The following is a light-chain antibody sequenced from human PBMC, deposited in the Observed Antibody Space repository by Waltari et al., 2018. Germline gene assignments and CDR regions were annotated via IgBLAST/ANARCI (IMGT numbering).Light chain of an antibody. CDR2: LAS. V-gene: IGKV3D-15*01. CDR1: QNSRNS. Sequence: EIVMTQSPATLSVSPGERATLSCRASQNSRNSLAWYQQKPGQAPNLLTPLASTRATGIPARFSGSGSGTQFSLTISSLQHEDFAIYYCQHHSTWPPTFGPGTRV. CDR3: QHHSTWPPT. J-gene: IGKJ1*01.